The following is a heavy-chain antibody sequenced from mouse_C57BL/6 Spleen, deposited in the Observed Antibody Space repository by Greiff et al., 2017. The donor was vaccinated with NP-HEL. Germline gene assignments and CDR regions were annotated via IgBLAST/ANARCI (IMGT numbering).Heavy chain of an antibody. CDR3: AKGGANWDDYYAMDY. V-gene: IGHV2-5*01. J-gene: IGHJ4*01. CDR2: IWRGGST. CDR1: GFSLTSYG. Sequence: QVQLQQSGPGLVQPSQSLSITCTVSGFSLTSYGVHWVRQSPGKGLEWLGVIWRGGSTDYNAAFMSRLSITKDNSKSQVFFKMNSLQADDTAIYYCAKGGANWDDYYAMDYWGQGTSVTVSS. D-gene: IGHD4-1*01.